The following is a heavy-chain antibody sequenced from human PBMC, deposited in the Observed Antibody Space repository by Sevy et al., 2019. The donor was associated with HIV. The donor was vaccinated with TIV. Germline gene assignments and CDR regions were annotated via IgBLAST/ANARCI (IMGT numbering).Heavy chain of an antibody. Sequence: VGSLRLSCAASGFTFNTYGMHWVRQTPGKGLEWVAVISYDGTDTYYADSVKGRFTISKDNSKNTLSLQMNSLRVEDTAVYYCAKAAIVVVSASPNCFDSWGPGTVVTVS. CDR3: AKAAIVVVSASPNCFDS. CDR2: ISYDGTDT. CDR1: GFTFNTYG. J-gene: IGHJ4*02. D-gene: IGHD2-21*02. V-gene: IGHV3-30*18.